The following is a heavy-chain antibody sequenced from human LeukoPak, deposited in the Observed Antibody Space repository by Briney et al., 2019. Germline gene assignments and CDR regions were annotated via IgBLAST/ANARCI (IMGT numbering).Heavy chain of an antibody. CDR3: ARKKDDGDYHIDY. CDR1: GGSISSADYY. D-gene: IGHD4-17*01. V-gene: IGHV4-31*03. CDR2: ICYSGTT. J-gene: IGHJ4*02. Sequence: SETLSLTCTVSGGSISSADYYWSWFRQYPGKGLLEWIGYICYSGTTYYNPSLKSRLTISVDTSKNQFSLRMRSVTAADMAMYFCARKKDDGDYHIDYWGQGTPVTVSS.